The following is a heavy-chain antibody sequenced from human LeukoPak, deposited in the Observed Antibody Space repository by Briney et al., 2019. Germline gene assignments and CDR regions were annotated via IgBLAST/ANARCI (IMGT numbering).Heavy chain of an antibody. CDR3: AKDRVIVVVSYFDY. Sequence: GGSLTLSCAAYGFTFSSYAMSWVRQAPGKGLEWVSAISGSGGSTYYADSVKGRFTISRDNSKNTLYLQMNSLRAEDTAVYYCAKDRVIVVVSYFDYWGQGTLVTVSS. V-gene: IGHV3-23*01. D-gene: IGHD3-22*01. CDR2: ISGSGGST. J-gene: IGHJ4*02. CDR1: GFTFSSYA.